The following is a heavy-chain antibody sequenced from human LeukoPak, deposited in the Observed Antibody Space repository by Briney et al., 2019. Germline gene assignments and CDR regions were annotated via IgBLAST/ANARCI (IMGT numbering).Heavy chain of an antibody. CDR2: IYYSGST. CDR3: AIPTVQDAFDI. D-gene: IGHD4-11*01. CDR1: GGSISSGGYY. J-gene: IGHJ3*02. V-gene: IGHV4-31*03. Sequence: SETLSPTCTVSGGSISSGGYYWSWIRQHPGKGLEWIGYIYYSGSTYYNPSLKSRVTISVDTSKNQFSLKLSSVTAADTAVYYCAIPTVQDAFDIWGQGTMVTVSS.